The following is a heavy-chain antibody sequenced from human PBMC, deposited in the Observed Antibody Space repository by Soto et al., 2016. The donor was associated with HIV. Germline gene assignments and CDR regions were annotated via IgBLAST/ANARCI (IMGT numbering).Heavy chain of an antibody. CDR2: ISDSGRST. V-gene: IGHV3-23*01. Sequence: EIQLLQSGGGLVQPGGSLRLSCAASGFTFNNYGMTWVRQIPGKGLEWASSISDSGRSTWYADSVKGRFTISRDNSKKMVFLQMNSLSAEDTAIYYCTKDQSWPGLHDYWGQGTLITVSS. J-gene: IGHJ4*02. CDR3: TKDQSWPGLHDY. CDR1: GFTFNNYG. D-gene: IGHD4-4*01.